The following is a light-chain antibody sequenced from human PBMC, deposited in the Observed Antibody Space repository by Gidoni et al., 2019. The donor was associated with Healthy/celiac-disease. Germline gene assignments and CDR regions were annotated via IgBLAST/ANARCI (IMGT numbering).Light chain of an antibody. CDR1: QSVLYSSNNKNY. Sequence: DIVMTQSPDALAVSLGERATTNCKSRQSVLYSSNNKNYLAWYQQKPGQPPKLLIYWASTRESGVPDRCSGSGSGTDFTLTISSLQAEDVAVYYCQQYYSTPLTFGGGTKVEIK. CDR3: QQYYSTPLT. CDR2: WAS. J-gene: IGKJ4*01. V-gene: IGKV4-1*01.